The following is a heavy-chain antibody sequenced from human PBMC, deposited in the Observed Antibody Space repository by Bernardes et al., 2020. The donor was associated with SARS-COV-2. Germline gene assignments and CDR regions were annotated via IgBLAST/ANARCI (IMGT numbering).Heavy chain of an antibody. V-gene: IGHV3-7*01. CDR2: IKQDGSEK. D-gene: IGHD4-17*01. CDR3: VKGDYEDGHYYFGMDV. J-gene: IGHJ6*02. CDR1: RFTFSNYW. Sequence: GVLRLSCAASRFTFSNYWMSWVRQGPGKGLEWVANIKQDGSEKYYVDSVKGRFTISRDNAKNSLYLQMNNLRAEDTAVYYCVKGDYEDGHYYFGMDVWGQGTTVTVSS.